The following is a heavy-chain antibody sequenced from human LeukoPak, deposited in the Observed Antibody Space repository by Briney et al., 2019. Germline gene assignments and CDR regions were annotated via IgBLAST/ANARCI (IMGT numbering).Heavy chain of an antibody. CDR1: RYRFTDYS. Sequence: ASVKVSCKASRYRFTDYSIHWVRQAPGQGLEWVGRINPNSGGTNYAQKFQGRVTMTRDTSISTAYMELSRLRSDDTAVYYCARYYCRGGSCLGTNWFDPWGQGTLVTVST. J-gene: IGHJ5*02. D-gene: IGHD2-15*01. CDR3: ARYYCRGGSCLGTNWFDP. CDR2: INPNSGGT. V-gene: IGHV1-2*06.